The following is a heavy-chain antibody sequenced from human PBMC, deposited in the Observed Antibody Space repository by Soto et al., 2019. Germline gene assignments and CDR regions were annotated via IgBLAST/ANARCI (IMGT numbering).Heavy chain of an antibody. Sequence: SETLSLTCAVSGGYISSGGYSWSWIRQPPGKGLEWIGYIYHSGSTYYNPSLKSRVTISVDRSKNQFSLKLSSVTAADTAVYYCARVPSPWGQGTLVTLSS. CDR2: IYHSGST. CDR3: ARVPSP. CDR1: GGYISSGGYS. V-gene: IGHV4-30-2*01. J-gene: IGHJ5*02.